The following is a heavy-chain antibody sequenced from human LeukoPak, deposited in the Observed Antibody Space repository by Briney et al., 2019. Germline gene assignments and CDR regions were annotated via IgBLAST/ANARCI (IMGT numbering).Heavy chain of an antibody. CDR1: GFTFSSYE. V-gene: IGHV3-48*03. Sequence: PGGSLRLSCAASGFTFSSYEMNWVRQAPGKGLEWVSYISSSGSTIYYADSVKGRFTISRDNAKNSLYLQMNSLRVEDTAIYYCAKVAHYYYGSESYYFFEHWGQGTPVTASS. CDR2: ISSSGSTI. D-gene: IGHD3-10*01. J-gene: IGHJ4*02. CDR3: AKVAHYYYGSESYYFFEH.